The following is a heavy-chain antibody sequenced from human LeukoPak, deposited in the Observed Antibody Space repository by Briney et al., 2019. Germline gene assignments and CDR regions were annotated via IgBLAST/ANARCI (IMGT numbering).Heavy chain of an antibody. CDR1: GFTFSSYA. D-gene: IGHD2-15*01. J-gene: IGHJ4*02. V-gene: IGHV3-30*04. CDR3: AREACSGGSCFFDY. CDR2: ISYDGSNK. Sequence: GGSLRLSCAASGFTFSSYAMHWVRQAPGKGLEWVAVISYDGSNKYYADSVKGRFTISRDNSKNTLYLQMNSLRAEDKAVYYCAREACSGGSCFFDYWGQGTLVTVSS.